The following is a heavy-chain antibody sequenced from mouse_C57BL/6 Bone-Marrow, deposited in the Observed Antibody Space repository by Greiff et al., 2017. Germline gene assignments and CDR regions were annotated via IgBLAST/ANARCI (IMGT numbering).Heavy chain of an antibody. J-gene: IGHJ2*01. Sequence: DVMLVESGGGLVKPGGSLKLSCAASGFTFSSYAMSWVRQTPEKRLEWVATISDGGSYTYYPDNVKGRFPISRDNAKNNLYLQMSHLKSEDTAMYYCARGFFDYWGQGTTLTVSS. CDR3: ARGFFDY. CDR1: GFTFSSYA. V-gene: IGHV5-4*03. CDR2: ISDGGSYT.